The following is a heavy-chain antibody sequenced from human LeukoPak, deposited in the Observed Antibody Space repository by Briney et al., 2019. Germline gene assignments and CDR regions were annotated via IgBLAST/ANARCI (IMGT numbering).Heavy chain of an antibody. Sequence: ASVKVSCKASGYTFTNYPMNWVRQAPGQGLEWVGWINTNTGNPTYAPGFTGRFVFSLDTSVSTAFLQISSLKAEDTAVYYCARDAPGKYFVWFDPWGQGTLVTVSS. CDR2: INTNTGNP. J-gene: IGHJ5*02. D-gene: IGHD1-14*01. CDR3: ARDAPGKYFVWFDP. CDR1: GYTFTNYP. V-gene: IGHV7-4-1*02.